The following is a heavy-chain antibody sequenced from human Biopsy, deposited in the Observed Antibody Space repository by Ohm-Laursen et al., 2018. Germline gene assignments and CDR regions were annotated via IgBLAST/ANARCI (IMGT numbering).Heavy chain of an antibody. CDR1: GYNFDIYP. V-gene: IGHV1-2*02. CDR3: TRGGYYYDSLAYYYWFDP. CDR2: INAKTGDT. J-gene: IGHJ5*02. Sequence: GSSVKVSCKVSGYNFDIYPLFWVRQAPGQGLEWMGWINAKTGDTNYAQKFQGRVTMTRDTSISTAYVDLSSLRSDDTAVYYCTRGGYYYDSLAYYYWFDPWGQGTLVTVSS. D-gene: IGHD3-22*01.